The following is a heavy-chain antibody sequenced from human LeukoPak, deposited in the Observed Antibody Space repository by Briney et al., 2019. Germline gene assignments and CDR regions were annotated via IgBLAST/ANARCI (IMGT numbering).Heavy chain of an antibody. Sequence: GRSLRLSCAAPGFTVSNNYMSWIRQAPGKGLEWVSYISSSGSTMYYTDSVKGRFTISRDNAKDSLYLQMNSLRAEDTAVYYCARDPGSGYEEHFDYWGQGTLVTVSS. D-gene: IGHD5-12*01. CDR3: ARDPGSGYEEHFDY. V-gene: IGHV3-11*01. CDR1: GFTVSNNY. CDR2: ISSSGSTM. J-gene: IGHJ4*02.